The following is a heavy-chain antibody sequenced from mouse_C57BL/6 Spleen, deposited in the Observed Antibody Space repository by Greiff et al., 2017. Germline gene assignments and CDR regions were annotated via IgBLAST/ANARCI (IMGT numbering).Heavy chain of an antibody. J-gene: IGHJ2*01. CDR2: ISYDGSN. D-gene: IGHD2-3*01. CDR1: GYSITSGYY. CDR3: AREGGYLGDY. Sequence: DVKLQESGPGLVKPSQSLSLTCSVTGYSITSGYYWNWIRQFPGNKLEWMGYISYDGSNNYNPSLKNRISITRDTSKNQFFLKLNSVTTEDTATYYCAREGGYLGDYWGQGTTLTVSS. V-gene: IGHV3-6*01.